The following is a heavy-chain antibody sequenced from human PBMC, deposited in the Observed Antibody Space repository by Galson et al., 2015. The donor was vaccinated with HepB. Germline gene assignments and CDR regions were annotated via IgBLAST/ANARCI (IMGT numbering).Heavy chain of an antibody. CDR3: ARDRGSGYYPHSRYAFDI. D-gene: IGHD3-22*01. V-gene: IGHV3-21*01. Sequence: SLRLSCAASGFTFSSYSMNWVRQAPGKGLEWVSSISSSSSYIYYADSVKGRFTISRDNAKNSLYLQMDSLRAEDTAVYYCARDRGSGYYPHSRYAFDIWGQGTMATVSS. CDR2: ISSSSSYI. CDR1: GFTFSSYS. J-gene: IGHJ3*02.